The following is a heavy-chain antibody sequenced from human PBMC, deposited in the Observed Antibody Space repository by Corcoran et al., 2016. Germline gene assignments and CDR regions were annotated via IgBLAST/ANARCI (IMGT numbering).Heavy chain of an antibody. CDR2: IIPIFGTA. Sequence: QVQLVQSGAEVKKPGSSVKVSCKASGGTFSSYAISWVRQAPGQGLEWMGGIIPIFGTANYAQKFQGRVTITADESTTTAYMELTSLRSEDTAVYYCARDHGIATRPLYGMDGWGQGTTVTVSS. D-gene: IGHD6-6*01. CDR3: ARDHGIATRPLYGMDG. V-gene: IGHV1-69*01. J-gene: IGHJ6*02. CDR1: GGTFSSYA.